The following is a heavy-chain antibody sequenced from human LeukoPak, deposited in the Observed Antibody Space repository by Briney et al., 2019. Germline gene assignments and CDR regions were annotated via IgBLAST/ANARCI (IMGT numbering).Heavy chain of an antibody. CDR2: SSSSGSTI. Sequence: NPGGSLRLSCAASGFTLSDYYMSWFRQAPGKGLEWVSYSSSSGSTIYYADSVKGRFAISRDNAKNSLYLQMNSLRAGDTAVYYCARRRDFIDYWGQGTLVTVSS. CDR3: ARRRDFIDY. CDR1: GFTLSDYY. D-gene: IGHD3/OR15-3a*01. V-gene: IGHV3-11*01. J-gene: IGHJ4*02.